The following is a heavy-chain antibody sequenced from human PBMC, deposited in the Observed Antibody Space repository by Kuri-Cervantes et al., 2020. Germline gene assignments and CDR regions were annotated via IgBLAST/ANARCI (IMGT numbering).Heavy chain of an antibody. D-gene: IGHD1-1*01. CDR3: ATWTFPPPTPHDY. Sequence: GESLKISCAASGFTVSSNYMSWVRQAPGKGLEWVSYISSSGSTIYYADSVKGRFTISRDNAKNSLYLQMNSLRAEDTAVYYCATWTFPPPTPHDYWGQGTLVTVSS. J-gene: IGHJ4*02. CDR2: ISSSGSTI. CDR1: GFTVSSNY. V-gene: IGHV3-11*04.